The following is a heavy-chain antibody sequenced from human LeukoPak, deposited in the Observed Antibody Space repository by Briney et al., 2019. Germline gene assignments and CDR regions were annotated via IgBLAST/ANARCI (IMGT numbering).Heavy chain of an antibody. CDR3: ARAEPDYGGNYDY. D-gene: IGHD4-23*01. CDR1: GFTFNAFA. J-gene: IGHJ4*02. V-gene: IGHV3-64*01. CDR2: ISSNGGST. Sequence: GGSLRLSCAASGFTFNAFAMNWVRQAPGKGLEYVSAISSNGGSTYYANSVKGRFTISRDNSKNTLYLQMGSLRAEDMAVYYCARAEPDYGGNYDYWGQGTLVTVSS.